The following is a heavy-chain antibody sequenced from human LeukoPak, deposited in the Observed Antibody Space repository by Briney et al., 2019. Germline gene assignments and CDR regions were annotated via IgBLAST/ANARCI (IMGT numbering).Heavy chain of an antibody. Sequence: SETLSLTCTVSGGSIGTYYWRWIRQSPGKGLEWIGYIYVTGTRYNPYLQSRVTISVDRSRNQFFLKMSSVTAADTAVYYCARHIGGGIEDMDVWGKGTKVIVSS. D-gene: IGHD3-16*02. CDR1: GGSIGTYY. V-gene: IGHV4-59*08. CDR3: ARHIGGGIEDMDV. J-gene: IGHJ6*03. CDR2: IYVTGT.